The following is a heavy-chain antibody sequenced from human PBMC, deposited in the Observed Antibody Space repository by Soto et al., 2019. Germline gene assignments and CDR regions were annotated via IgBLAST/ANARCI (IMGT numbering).Heavy chain of an antibody. J-gene: IGHJ4*02. CDR2: INPNSGGT. Sequence: ASVKVSCKASGYTFTGYYMHWVRQAPGQGLEWMGWINPNSGGTNYAQKFQGWVTMTRDTSISTAYMELSRLRSDDTAVYYCAREALYEFDSSGQLDYWGQGTLVTVSS. CDR1: GYTFTGYY. V-gene: IGHV1-2*04. D-gene: IGHD3-22*01. CDR3: AREALYEFDSSGQLDY.